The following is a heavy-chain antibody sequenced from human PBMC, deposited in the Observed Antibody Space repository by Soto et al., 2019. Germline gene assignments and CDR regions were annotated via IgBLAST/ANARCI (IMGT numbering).Heavy chain of an antibody. D-gene: IGHD2-15*01. CDR3: ASRYGGTFDY. CDR2: IYYSGST. Sequence: SETRSLTCTVSGGSISSYYWSWIRQPPGKGLEWIGYIYYSGSTNYNPSLKSRVTISVDTSQNQFSLKLSSVTAADTAVYYCASRYGGTFDYWGQGTLVTVSS. CDR1: GGSISSYY. J-gene: IGHJ4*02. V-gene: IGHV4-59*08.